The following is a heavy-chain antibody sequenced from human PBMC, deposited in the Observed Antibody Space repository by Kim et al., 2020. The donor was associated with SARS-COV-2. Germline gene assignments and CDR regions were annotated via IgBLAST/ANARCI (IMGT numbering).Heavy chain of an antibody. Sequence: GGSLRLSCAASGFTFSSYSMNWVRQAPGKGLEWVSSISSSSSYIYYAESGKGRFTISRDNAKNSLYLQMNSLRAEDTAVYYCARAYSSGWASFDYWGQGTLVTVSS. V-gene: IGHV3-21*01. CDR1: GFTFSSYS. D-gene: IGHD6-19*01. J-gene: IGHJ4*02. CDR2: ISSSSSYI. CDR3: ARAYSSGWASFDY.